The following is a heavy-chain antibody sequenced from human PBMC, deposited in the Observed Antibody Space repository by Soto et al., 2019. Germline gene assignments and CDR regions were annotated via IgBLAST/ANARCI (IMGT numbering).Heavy chain of an antibody. CDR2: MNPNSGNT. CDR3: ARPGKDIVATTTFNYYYYYGMDV. CDR1: GYTFTSYD. D-gene: IGHD5-12*01. V-gene: IGHV1-8*01. Sequence: ASVKVSCKASGYTFTSYDINWVRQATGQGLEWMGWMNPNSGNTGYARKFQGRVTMTRNTSISTAYLQRSSLKASDTAMYYCARPGKDIVATTTFNYYYYYGMDVWGQGTTVTVSS. J-gene: IGHJ6*02.